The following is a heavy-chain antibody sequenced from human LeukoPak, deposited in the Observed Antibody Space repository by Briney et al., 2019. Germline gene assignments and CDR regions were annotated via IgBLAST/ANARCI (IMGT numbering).Heavy chain of an antibody. CDR3: ARRVIVVVPAAEEDRDWFDP. J-gene: IGHJ5*02. CDR2: INHSGST. D-gene: IGHD2-2*01. Sequence: PSETLSLTCAVYGGSFSGYYWSWIRQPPGKGLEWIGEINHSGSTNYNPSLKSRVTISVDTSKNQFSLKLSSVTAADTAVYYCARRVIVVVPAAEEDRDWFDPWGQGTLVTVSS. CDR1: GGSFSGYY. V-gene: IGHV4-34*01.